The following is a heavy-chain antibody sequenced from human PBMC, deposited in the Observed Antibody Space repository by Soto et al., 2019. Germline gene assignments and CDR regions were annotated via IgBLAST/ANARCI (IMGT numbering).Heavy chain of an antibody. CDR2: ISYDGSNK. Sequence: GGSLRLSCAASGFTFSSYAMHWVRQAPGKGLEWVAVISYDGSNKYYADSVKGRFTISRDNSKNTLYLQMNSLRAEDTAVYYCARDHPDIVLMVYARFDYWGQGTLVTVSS. CDR3: ARDHPDIVLMVYARFDY. J-gene: IGHJ4*02. CDR1: GFTFSSYA. V-gene: IGHV3-30*04. D-gene: IGHD2-8*01.